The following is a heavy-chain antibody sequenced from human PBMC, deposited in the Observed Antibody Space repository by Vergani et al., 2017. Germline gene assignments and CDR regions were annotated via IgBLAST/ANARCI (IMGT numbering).Heavy chain of an antibody. V-gene: IGHV1-69*13. CDR3: AREPYYDILTGYNN. D-gene: IGHD3-9*01. Sequence: QVQLVQSGAEVKKPGASVKVSCKASGYTFTSYGISWVRQAPGQGLEWMGGIIPIFGTANYAQKFQGRVTITADESTSTAYMELSSLRSEDTAVYYCAREPYYDILTGYNNWGQGTLVTVSS. CDR2: IIPIFGTA. CDR1: GYTFTSYG. J-gene: IGHJ4*02.